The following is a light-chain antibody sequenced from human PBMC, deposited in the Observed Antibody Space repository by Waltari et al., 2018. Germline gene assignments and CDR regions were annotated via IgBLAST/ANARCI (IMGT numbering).Light chain of an antibody. CDR1: QVISGY. V-gene: IGKV1-9*01. J-gene: IGKJ4*01. CDR2: TTP. Sequence: DIQFTKSPSFLSASVGDRVTITYRASQVISGYLSWIQQKPGKAPNLRIYTTPTLQIGAHPRLGGSGSGTDFTLPTSTLQPEVFATYNCQQINSYPGTFAGGTKVEI. CDR3: QQINSYPGT.